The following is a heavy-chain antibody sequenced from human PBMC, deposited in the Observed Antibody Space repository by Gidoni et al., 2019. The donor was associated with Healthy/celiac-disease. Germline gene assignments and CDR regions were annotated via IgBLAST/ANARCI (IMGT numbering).Heavy chain of an antibody. D-gene: IGHD3-10*01. Sequence: QVQLVESGGGVVQPGRSLSLSCAASGFTFSSYGMHWVRQAPGKGLEWVAVIWYDGSNKYYADSVKGRFTISRDNSKNTLYLQMNSLRAEDTAVYYCARDDSYGSGSYYIGYYYYGMDVWGQGTTVTVSS. CDR1: GFTFSSYG. J-gene: IGHJ6*02. CDR2: IWYDGSNK. CDR3: ARDDSYGSGSYYIGYYYYGMDV. V-gene: IGHV3-33*01.